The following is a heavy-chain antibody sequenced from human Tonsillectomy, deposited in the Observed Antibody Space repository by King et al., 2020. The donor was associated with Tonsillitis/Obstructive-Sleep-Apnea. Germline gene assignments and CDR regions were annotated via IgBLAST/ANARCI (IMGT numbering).Heavy chain of an antibody. V-gene: IGHV3-11*05. CDR2: ISRSSSYT. CDR1: GFTFSDYY. D-gene: IGHD4-17*01. CDR3: ARGHGEYGRRAVDY. J-gene: IGHJ4*02. Sequence: VQLVESGGGLVKPGGSLRLSCAASGFTFSDYYMSWIRQAPGKGLEWVSNISRSSSYTNYADSVKGRFTISRDNAKNSLYLQMNSLRAEDTAVYYCARGHGEYGRRAVDYWGQGTLVTVSS.